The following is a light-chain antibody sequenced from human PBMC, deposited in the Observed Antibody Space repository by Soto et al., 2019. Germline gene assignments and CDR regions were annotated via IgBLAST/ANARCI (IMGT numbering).Light chain of an antibody. CDR1: QSVGSTY. J-gene: IGKJ3*01. Sequence: EIMLTQSPGTLSLSPGEGATLSCRASQSVGSTYLAWYQQKPGQAPRLLIYGASSRASGIPDRFSGSGSGTDFTLTISGLEPEDFALYYCQQRSNWPPLFTFGPGTKVDIK. CDR2: GAS. CDR3: QQRSNWPPLFT. V-gene: IGKV3D-20*02.